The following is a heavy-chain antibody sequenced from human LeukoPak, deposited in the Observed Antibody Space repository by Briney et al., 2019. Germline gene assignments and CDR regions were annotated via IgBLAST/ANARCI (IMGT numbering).Heavy chain of an antibody. CDR1: GFTFSNDW. CDR3: AGNDKWLISY. V-gene: IGHV3-74*03. Sequence: PGGSLRLSCAASGFTFSNDWMHWVRQAPGKGLVWVSRINTDGSATTYADSVRGRFTISRDNAKNTVYLQMNSLSADDTGVYYCAGNDKWLISYWGQGTLVTVSS. J-gene: IGHJ4*02. CDR2: INTDGSAT. D-gene: IGHD6-19*01.